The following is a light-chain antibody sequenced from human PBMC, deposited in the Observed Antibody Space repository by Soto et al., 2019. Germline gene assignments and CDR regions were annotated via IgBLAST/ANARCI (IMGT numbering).Light chain of an antibody. V-gene: IGKV1-9*01. CDR1: QDISIY. Sequence: IQLTQSPSSLSASVGDRVTITCRASQDISIYLAWYQQKPGEAPKLLIYAASTLYGGVPSRFSGSGSGTEFTLTISSLHPDDFATYYCQEYNNYWTFGQGTKVDI. J-gene: IGKJ1*01. CDR3: QEYNNYWT. CDR2: AAS.